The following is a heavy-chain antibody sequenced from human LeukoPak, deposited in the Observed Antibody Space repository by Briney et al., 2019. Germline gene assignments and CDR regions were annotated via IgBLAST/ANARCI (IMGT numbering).Heavy chain of an antibody. D-gene: IGHD4-23*01. CDR2: IYYSGST. CDR3: ARGTVVIPNYFDP. J-gene: IGHJ5*02. Sequence: SETLSLTCAVSGGSISSGGYSWSWIRQPPGKGLEWIGYIYYSGSTYYNPSLKSRVTISVDTSKNQFSLKLSSVTAADTAVYYCARGTVVIPNYFDPWGQGTLVTVSS. V-gene: IGHV4-30-4*07. CDR1: GGSISSGGYS.